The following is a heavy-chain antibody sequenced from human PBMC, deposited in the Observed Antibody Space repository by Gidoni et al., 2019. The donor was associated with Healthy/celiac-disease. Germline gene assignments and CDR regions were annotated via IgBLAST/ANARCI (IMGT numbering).Heavy chain of an antibody. D-gene: IGHD3-22*01. J-gene: IGHJ4*02. Sequence: QLQLQESGPGLVKPSETLSLTCPVSGGPISSSSYYWGWIRQPPGKGLEWIGSIYYSGSTYYNPSLKSRVTISVDTSKNQFSLKLSSVTAADTAVYYCARVAPTYYYDSSGYYFGKFDYWGQGTLVTVSS. V-gene: IGHV4-39*07. CDR1: GGPISSSSYY. CDR3: ARVAPTYYYDSSGYYFGKFDY. CDR2: IYYSGST.